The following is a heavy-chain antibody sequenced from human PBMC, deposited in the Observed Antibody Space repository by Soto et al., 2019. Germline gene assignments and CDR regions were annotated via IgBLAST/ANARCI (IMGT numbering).Heavy chain of an antibody. CDR1: GGSINSHDHY. V-gene: IGHV4-30-4*01. CDR2: IDYSVTT. D-gene: IGHD1-1*01. Sequence: PSERLSLTGSVSGGSINSHDHYGTWISQPQGKGLESKGTIDYSVTTNYKPSLKGRITVSIDTSKKHVALILTSVTAADTALCYCARQTRGRSWFAPRGQGAL. J-gene: IGHJ5*01. CDR3: ARQTRGRSWFAP.